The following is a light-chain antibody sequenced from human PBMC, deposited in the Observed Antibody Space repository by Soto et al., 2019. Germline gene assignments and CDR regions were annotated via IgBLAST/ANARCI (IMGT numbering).Light chain of an antibody. V-gene: IGKV1-5*03. J-gene: IGKJ4*01. CDR3: QQYNSYPLT. CDR1: QSISSW. Sequence: DIQMTQSPSTLSASVGDRVTITCLASQSISSWLAWYQQKPGKAPKLLIYKASSLESGVSSRFSGSGSGTEFTLTISSLQPDDFATYYCQQYNSYPLTFGGGTEVEIK. CDR2: KAS.